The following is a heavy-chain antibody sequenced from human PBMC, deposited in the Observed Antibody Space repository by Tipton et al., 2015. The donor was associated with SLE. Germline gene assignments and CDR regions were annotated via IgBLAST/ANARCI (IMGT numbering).Heavy chain of an antibody. CDR1: GFSFSSYA. V-gene: IGHV3-23*01. CDR2: ISGRGGST. CDR3: AKDSSGWYFDY. D-gene: IGHD6-19*01. Sequence: GSLRLSCAASGFSFSSYAITWVRQAPGKGLEWVSAISGRGGSTHDADSVKGRFTISRDNSKNTLYLQMNSLRAEGTAVYYCAKDSSGWYFDYWGQGTLVTVSS. J-gene: IGHJ4*02.